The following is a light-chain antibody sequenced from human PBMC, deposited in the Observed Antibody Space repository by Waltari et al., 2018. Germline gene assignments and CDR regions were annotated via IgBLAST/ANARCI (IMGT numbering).Light chain of an antibody. V-gene: IGLV6-57*02. Sequence: NVILTQPHSVSEFPGKTVTITCTAGSCRIATPYVQWYQQRPGSGPTTVIYEDTQRPSGVPARFSGSIDSSSNSASLTISGLQPEDEADYYCQSYDDFDWIFGGGTKLTVL. J-gene: IGLJ3*02. CDR1: SCRIATPY. CDR3: QSYDDFDWI. CDR2: EDT.